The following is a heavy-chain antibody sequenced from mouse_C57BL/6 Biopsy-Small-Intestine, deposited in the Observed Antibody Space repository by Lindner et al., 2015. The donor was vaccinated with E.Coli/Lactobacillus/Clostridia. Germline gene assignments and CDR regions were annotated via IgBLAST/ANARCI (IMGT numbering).Heavy chain of an antibody. CDR3: ARGTRMDY. J-gene: IGHJ4*01. Sequence: VQLQESGAELVRPGTSVKVSCKASGYAFTNYLIEWVKQRPGQGLEWIGVINPGSGGTNYNEKFKDKATLTADKSSSTAYMQLSSLTSEDSAVYFCARGTRMDYWGQGTSVTVSS. CDR2: INPGSGGT. D-gene: IGHD2-13*01. CDR1: GYAFTNYL. V-gene: IGHV1-54*01.